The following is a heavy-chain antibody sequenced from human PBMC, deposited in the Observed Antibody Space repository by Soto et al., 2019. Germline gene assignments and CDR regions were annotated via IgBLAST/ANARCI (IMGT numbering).Heavy chain of an antibody. CDR3: VRDSHADY. V-gene: IGHV3-74*01. Sequence: EVQLVKSGGGLVQPGGSLRLSCAGSGFIFSNYWMHWVRQAPGKGLEWVSRIDHDGPTDYADSVRGRFTISRDDAESTLYLQMNSLRPEDTAVYYCVRDSHADYWAQGTLVTVSS. J-gene: IGHJ4*02. CDR1: GFIFSNYW. CDR2: IDHDGPT.